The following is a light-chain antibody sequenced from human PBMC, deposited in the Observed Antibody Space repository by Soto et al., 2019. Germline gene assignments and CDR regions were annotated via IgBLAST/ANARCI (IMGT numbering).Light chain of an antibody. J-gene: IGKJ4*01. CDR1: HGFSSSH. CDR3: QHYGSSPRT. Sequence: ENVLTQSPGTLSLSPGERVTVSCRASHGFSSSHVAYYQFKTRRSTRLLISGASSRAAGTPERFSGSCAGADFHITSGRQEPEDVSDYYCQHYGSSPRTFGGGTKVQI. CDR2: GAS. V-gene: IGKV3-20*01.